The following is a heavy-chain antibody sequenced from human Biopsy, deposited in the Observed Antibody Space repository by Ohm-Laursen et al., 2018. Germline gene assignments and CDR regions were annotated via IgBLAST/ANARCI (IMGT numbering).Heavy chain of an antibody. CDR3: ARDIMNRIAGLVARSDVFDV. J-gene: IGHJ3*01. V-gene: IGHV1-2*02. CDR1: GYAVNDYF. Sequence: ASVKVSCKGSGYAVNDYFLHWLRQAPGQGPEWMGWIRPNSGGTNYAQKFQGRVTMATDTSTSTVYLELRRLISDDTAVYYCARDIMNRIAGLVARSDVFDVWGQGTLVTVSS. CDR2: IRPNSGGT. D-gene: IGHD3-16*01.